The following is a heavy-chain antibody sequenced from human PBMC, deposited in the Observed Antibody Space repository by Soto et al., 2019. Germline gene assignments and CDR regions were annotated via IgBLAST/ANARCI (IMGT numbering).Heavy chain of an antibody. V-gene: IGHV3-9*01. CDR2: INWNSGNI. J-gene: IGHJ6*03. CDR3: AKASSTQYYYMDV. D-gene: IGHD2-2*01. CDR1: GFSFDDYA. Sequence: GGSLRLSCAASGFSFDDYAMHWVRQAPGKGLEWVSGINWNSGNIGYADSVKGRFTISRDNAKNSLYLQMNSLRPEDTALYYCAKASSTQYYYMDVWGKGTTVTVSS.